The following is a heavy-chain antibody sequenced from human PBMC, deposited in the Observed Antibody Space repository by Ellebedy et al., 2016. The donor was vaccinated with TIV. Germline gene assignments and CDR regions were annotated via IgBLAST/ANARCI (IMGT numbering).Heavy chain of an antibody. CDR3: AKGRGSSVIDYYYYGMDV. Sequence: GGSLRLXXAASGFTFSSYAMSWVRQAPGKGLEWVSAISGSGYNTYYADSVKGRFTISRDNSKNTLYLQMNSLRAEDTAVYYCAKGRGSSVIDYYYYGMDVWGQGTTVTVSS. CDR1: GFTFSSYA. CDR2: ISGSGYNT. J-gene: IGHJ6*02. D-gene: IGHD2-21*01. V-gene: IGHV3-23*01.